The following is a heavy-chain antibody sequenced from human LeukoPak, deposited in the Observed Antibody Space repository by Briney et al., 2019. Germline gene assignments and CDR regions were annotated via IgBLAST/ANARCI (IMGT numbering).Heavy chain of an antibody. D-gene: IGHD3-22*01. CDR3: ARVTTDGGSYNVAYYYYMDV. CDR1: GGSISSYY. V-gene: IGHV4-4*07. CDR2: IYTSGST. Sequence: SETLSLTCTVSGGSISSYYWSWIRQPAGKGLEWIGRIYTSGSTNYNPSLKSRVTMSVDTSKNQFSLKLSSVTAADTAVYYCARVTTDGGSYNVAYYYYMDVLGKGTTVTVSS. J-gene: IGHJ6*03.